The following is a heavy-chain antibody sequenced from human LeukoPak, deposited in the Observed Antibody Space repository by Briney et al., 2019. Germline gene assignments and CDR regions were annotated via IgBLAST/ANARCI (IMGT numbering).Heavy chain of an antibody. V-gene: IGHV1-46*01. Sequence: ASVKVSCKASGYTFTSYYMHWVRQAPGQGLERMGIINPSGGSTSYAQKLQGRVTMTTDTSTSTAYMELRSLRSDDTAVYYCARASTHRYNWKSGQLNDAFDIWGQGTMVTVSS. J-gene: IGHJ3*02. CDR1: GYTFTSYY. D-gene: IGHD1-20*01. CDR3: ARASTHRYNWKSGQLNDAFDI. CDR2: INPSGGST.